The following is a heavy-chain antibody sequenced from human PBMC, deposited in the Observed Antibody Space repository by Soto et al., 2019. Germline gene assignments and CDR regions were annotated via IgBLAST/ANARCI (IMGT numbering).Heavy chain of an antibody. D-gene: IGHD2-21*02. CDR3: ARVTDPVVTASTPFDH. CDR2: MFHSGST. CDR1: GGSITSGGHY. V-gene: IGHV4-31*11. Sequence: SETLSLTCAVSGGSITSGGHYWAWIRQHPGKGLEWIGYMFHSGSTHYNPSLKSRISISVDTSKNQFSLKLSSVTAADTAVYYCARVTDPVVTASTPFDHWGQGALVTVSS. J-gene: IGHJ4*02.